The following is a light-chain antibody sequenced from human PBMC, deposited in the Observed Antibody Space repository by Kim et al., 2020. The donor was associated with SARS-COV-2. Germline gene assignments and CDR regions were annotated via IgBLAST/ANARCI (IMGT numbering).Light chain of an antibody. CDR1: QTINNK. Sequence: SPVESATPPCMVSQTINNKLVGYQQTPGQAPRLLFYVATTRATGVPARFIGSVSETDFTLTISSLQSEDFAVYYCQQSYDWPPLTFGQGTKVDIK. CDR2: VAT. J-gene: IGKJ1*01. V-gene: IGKV3-15*01. CDR3: QQSYDWPPLT.